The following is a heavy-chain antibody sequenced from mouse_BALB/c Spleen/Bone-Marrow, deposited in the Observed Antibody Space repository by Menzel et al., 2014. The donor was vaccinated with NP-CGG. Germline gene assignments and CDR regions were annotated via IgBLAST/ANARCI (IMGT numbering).Heavy chain of an antibody. CDR1: GCTFTSYW. V-gene: IGHV1-87*01. CDR3: ARFYGYDGMDY. J-gene: IGHJ4*01. CDR2: IYPGDGDT. Sequence: QVQLQQSGAELARPGASVKLSCKASGCTFTSYWMQWVKQRPGQGLEWIGAIYPGDGDTRYTQKFKGKATLTADKSSSTAYMQLSSLASEDSAVYYCARFYGYDGMDYWGQGTSVTVSS. D-gene: IGHD2-2*01.